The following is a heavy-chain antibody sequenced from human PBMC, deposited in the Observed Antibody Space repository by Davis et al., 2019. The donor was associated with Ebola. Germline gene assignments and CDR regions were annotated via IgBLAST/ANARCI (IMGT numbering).Heavy chain of an antibody. J-gene: IGHJ4*02. CDR2: MNPNSGNT. Sequence: ASVKVSCKASGYTFTSYDIYWVRQATGQGLEWMGWMNPNSGNTGYAQKFQGRVTMTRDTSISTAYMELSSLTSEDTAVYYCARGLIMSGSSSNYWGQGTLVTVSS. CDR3: ARGLIMSGSSSNY. D-gene: IGHD1-26*01. V-gene: IGHV1-8*01. CDR1: GYTFTSYD.